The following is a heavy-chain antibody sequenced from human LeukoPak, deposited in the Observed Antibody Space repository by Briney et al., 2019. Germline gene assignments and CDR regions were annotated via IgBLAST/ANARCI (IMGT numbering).Heavy chain of an antibody. J-gene: IGHJ2*01. V-gene: IGHV1-69*04. CDR2: IILIYGIA. CDR1: GGTFTSYA. CDR3: AREVAVEDGYRPQDRYLYR. D-gene: IGHD5-24*01. Sequence: ASVTVSCKASGGTFTSYAISWVRQAPGRGLEWMGRIILIYGIANCAQKIQRRVTITADKHTSTAYIEQSSLRTEETAVYDCAREVAVEDGYRPQDRYLYRWGRGTLVTVSS.